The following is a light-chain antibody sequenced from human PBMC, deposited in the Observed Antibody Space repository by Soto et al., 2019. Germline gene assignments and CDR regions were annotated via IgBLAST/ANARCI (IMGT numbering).Light chain of an antibody. CDR2: GAS. CDR3: QQYGNSPT. Sequence: EIVLTQSPGTLSLSPGERATLSCRASQSVSNSYLAWYQRKPGQAPRLLIYGASRRATDIPDRFSGSGTGTDFTPIINRLESEDSAVYYCQQYGNSPTFGQGTKVEIK. J-gene: IGKJ1*01. CDR1: QSVSNSY. V-gene: IGKV3-20*01.